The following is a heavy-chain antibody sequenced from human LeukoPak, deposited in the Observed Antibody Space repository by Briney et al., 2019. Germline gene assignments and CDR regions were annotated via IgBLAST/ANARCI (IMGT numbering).Heavy chain of an antibody. CDR1: GFTFSNPW. CDR2: IKSKTDGGTT. J-gene: IGHJ5*02. V-gene: IGHV3-15*01. D-gene: IGHD4-17*01. CDR3: TTYGDYEGLNDH. Sequence: GGSLRLSCAASGFTFSNPWMSWVRQAPGKGLEWVGRIKSKTDGGTTEYPAAVQGRFTISRDDSKNTLYLQMNSLKTEDTGVYYCTTYGDYEGLNDHWGQGTLITVSS.